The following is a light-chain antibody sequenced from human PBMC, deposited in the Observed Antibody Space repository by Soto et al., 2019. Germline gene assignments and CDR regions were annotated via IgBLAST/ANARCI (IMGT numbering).Light chain of an antibody. V-gene: IGLV2-14*03. Sequence: QSALTQPASVSGSPGQSITISCTGTSSDVGAYNYVSWYQQHPGKVPKLMIYDVSDRPSGVSNRFSGSKSGNTASLTISGLQAEDEADYYCSSFTRSNSYVFGTGPRSPS. CDR1: SSDVGAYNY. J-gene: IGLJ1*01. CDR2: DVS. CDR3: SSFTRSNSYV.